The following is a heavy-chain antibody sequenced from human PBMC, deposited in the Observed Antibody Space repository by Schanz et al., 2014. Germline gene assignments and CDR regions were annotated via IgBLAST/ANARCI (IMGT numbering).Heavy chain of an antibody. CDR1: GFTFSEVY. V-gene: IGHV3-23*04. CDR2: ISGSGGST. Sequence: EVRLVESGGGLVEPGGSLRLSCSGSGFTFSEVYMSWVRQAPGKGLEWVSTISGSGGSTYYADSVKGRFTISRDNSKNTLYLQMNSLRAEDTAVYYCARDRQQLVGRIGYYYGMDVWGQGTTVTVSS. D-gene: IGHD6-13*01. J-gene: IGHJ6*02. CDR3: ARDRQQLVGRIGYYYGMDV.